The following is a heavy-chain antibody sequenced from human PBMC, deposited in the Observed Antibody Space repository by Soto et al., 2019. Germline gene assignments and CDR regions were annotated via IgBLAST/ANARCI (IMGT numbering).Heavy chain of an antibody. CDR3: AGGKVPAFRMDV. D-gene: IGHD2-2*01. Sequence: QVQLVESGGGLVKPGGSLRLSCVASGVTFSDYSMNWIGQVPGKGLEWVAFLSSGGSTIYYADSVRGRFTISRDNAKKSLFLQMNGLRVEDTALYSCAGGKVPAFRMDVWGHGTTVTVSS. V-gene: IGHV3-11*01. J-gene: IGHJ6*02. CDR1: GVTFSDYS. CDR2: LSSGGSTI.